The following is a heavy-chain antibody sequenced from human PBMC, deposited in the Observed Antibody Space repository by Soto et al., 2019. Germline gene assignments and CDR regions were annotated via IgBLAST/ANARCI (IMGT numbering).Heavy chain of an antibody. CDR2: SYHSGNT. CDR1: GDYISGGYA. CDR3: ASAGASGTNPFDY. D-gene: IGHD3-10*01. V-gene: IGHV4-30-2*01. Sequence: QMQLRESGSGLVKPSQTLSLTCGVSGDYISGGYAWSWIRQPPGKGLEWIGYSYHSGNTNYNPSLKIRVTISLYKAKNQFSLRLLSVTAADTAVYFCASAGASGTNPFDYWGQGALVTV. J-gene: IGHJ4*02.